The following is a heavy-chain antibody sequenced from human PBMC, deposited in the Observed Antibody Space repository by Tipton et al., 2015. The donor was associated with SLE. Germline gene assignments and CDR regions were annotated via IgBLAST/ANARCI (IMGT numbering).Heavy chain of an antibody. CDR3: ARKVVVEREIDY. V-gene: IGHV4-38-2*01. J-gene: IGHJ4*02. CDR1: GYSISSGCY. D-gene: IGHD5-24*01. CDR2: IYHSGST. Sequence: TLSLTCAVSGYSISSGCYWGWVRQPPGKGLEWIGSIYHSGSTYYNPSLKSRVTMSVDTSKNHFSLKLSSVTAADTAVYYCARKVVVEREIDYWGQGTLVTVSS.